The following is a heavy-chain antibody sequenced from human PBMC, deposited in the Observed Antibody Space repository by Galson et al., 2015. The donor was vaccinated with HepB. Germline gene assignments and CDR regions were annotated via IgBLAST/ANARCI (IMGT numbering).Heavy chain of an antibody. CDR3: ARGGWLQKPYDY. V-gene: IGHV3-53*01. Sequence: SLRLSCAASGFAVGSTYMSWVRQAPGKGLEWVSVIYDGGSANYADSVEGRFTISTDNSRNTLYLQMNSLRVEDTTVYYCARGGWLQKPYDYLGQGTLVTFSS. J-gene: IGHJ4*02. D-gene: IGHD5-24*01. CDR2: IYDGGSA. CDR1: GFAVGSTY.